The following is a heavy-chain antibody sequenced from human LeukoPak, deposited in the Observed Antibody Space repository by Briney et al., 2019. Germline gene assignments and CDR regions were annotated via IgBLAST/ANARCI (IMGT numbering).Heavy chain of an antibody. CDR1: GYTFTGYY. CDR2: INPNCGGT. J-gene: IGHJ1*01. CDR3: ARDGVGYYDSSGYYYFQH. D-gene: IGHD3-22*01. Sequence: ASVNLSCKASGYTFTGYYMHWVRQAPGQGLEWMGWINPNCGGTNYAQKFQGRVTMTRDTSISTAYMELSRLRSDDTAVYYCARDGVGYYDSSGYYYFQHWGQGTLVTVSP. V-gene: IGHV1-2*02.